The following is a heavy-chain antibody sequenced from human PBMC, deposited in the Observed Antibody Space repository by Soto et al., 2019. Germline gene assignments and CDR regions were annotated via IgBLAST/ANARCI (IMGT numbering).Heavy chain of an antibody. CDR2: INPNSGGT. D-gene: IGHD2-2*02. CDR3: ARDACSSTSCYTIDY. J-gene: IGHJ4*02. Sequence: ASVKVSCKASGYTFTGYYMHWVRQAPGQGLKWMGWINPNSGGTNYAQKFQGRVTMTRDTSISTAYMELSRLRSDDTAVYYCARDACSSTSCYTIDYWGQGTLVTVSS. V-gene: IGHV1-2*02. CDR1: GYTFTGYY.